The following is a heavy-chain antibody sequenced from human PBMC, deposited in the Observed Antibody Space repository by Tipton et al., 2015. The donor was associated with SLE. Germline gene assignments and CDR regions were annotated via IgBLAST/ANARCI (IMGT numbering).Heavy chain of an antibody. CDR1: NDSITGYY. V-gene: IGHV4-4*07. CDR2: MYASGSI. Sequence: LRLSCTISNDSITGYYWSWIRQPAGKGLEWIGHMYASGSITYNPSLKSRVIMSIDTSQNQFSLKLSSVTAADTAVYYCTRIGYNEYDVWGRGTTVTVSS. CDR3: TRIGYNEYDV. J-gene: IGHJ6*02. D-gene: IGHD5-18*01.